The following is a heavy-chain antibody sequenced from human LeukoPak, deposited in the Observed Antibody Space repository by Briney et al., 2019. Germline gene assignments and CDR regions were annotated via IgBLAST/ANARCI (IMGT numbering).Heavy chain of an antibody. CDR3: AKVPPKTLYTYYYYYGMDV. D-gene: IGHD3-16*01. Sequence: GGSLRLSCAASGFTFKNFAMTWVRQAPGKGLEWVSTISATGGGAYYADSVKGRFTISRDNSKNTLYLQMNSLRAEDTAVYYCAKVPPKTLYTYYYYYGMDVWGQGTTVTVSS. CDR2: ISATGGGA. CDR1: GFTFKNFA. J-gene: IGHJ6*02. V-gene: IGHV3-23*01.